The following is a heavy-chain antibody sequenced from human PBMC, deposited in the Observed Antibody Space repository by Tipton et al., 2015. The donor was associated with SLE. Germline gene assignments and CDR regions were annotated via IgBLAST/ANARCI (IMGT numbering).Heavy chain of an antibody. CDR3: ARAPHDYGDYYMDV. CDR2: IYHSGST. D-gene: IGHD4-17*01. V-gene: IGHV4-30-2*01. Sequence: TLSLTCAVSGGSISSGGYSWSWIRQPPGKGLEWIGYIYHSGSTYYNPSLKSRVTISVDTSKNQFSLRLSSVTAADTAVYYCARAPHDYGDYYMDVWGKGTTVTVSS. J-gene: IGHJ6*03. CDR1: GGSISSGGYS.